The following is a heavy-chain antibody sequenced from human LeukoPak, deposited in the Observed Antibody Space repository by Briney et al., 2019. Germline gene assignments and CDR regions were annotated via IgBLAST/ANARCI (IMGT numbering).Heavy chain of an antibody. CDR2: ISGSGGST. Sequence: GGSLRLSCAASGFTFSSYAMSWVRQAPGKGLEWVSAISGSGGSTYYADSVKGRFTISRDNSKNTLYLQMNSQRAEDTAVYYCAKSQINIVVVVAATGDWFDPWGQGTLVTVSS. CDR3: AKSQINIVVVVAATGDWFDP. D-gene: IGHD2-15*01. CDR1: GFTFSSYA. V-gene: IGHV3-23*01. J-gene: IGHJ5*02.